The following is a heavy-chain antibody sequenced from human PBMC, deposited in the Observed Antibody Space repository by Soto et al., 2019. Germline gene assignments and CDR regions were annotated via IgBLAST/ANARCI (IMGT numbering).Heavy chain of an antibody. CDR1: GVSFSGYY. Sequence: PSETLSLTCAVYGVSFSGYYWILIRQPPGKGLEWIGEINHSGSTNYNPSLKSRVTISVDTSKNQFSLKLSSVTAADTAVYYCARDYGDYALQYNWFDPWGQGTLVTVSS. J-gene: IGHJ5*02. V-gene: IGHV4-34*01. CDR3: ARDYGDYALQYNWFDP. CDR2: INHSGST. D-gene: IGHD4-17*01.